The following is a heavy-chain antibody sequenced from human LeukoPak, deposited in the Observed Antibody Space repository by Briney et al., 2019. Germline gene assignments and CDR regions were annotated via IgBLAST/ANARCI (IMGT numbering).Heavy chain of an antibody. CDR1: GGTFSNYA. CDR3: ARVEAARYYSYMGV. V-gene: IGHV1-69*13. CDR2: IIPIFGTA. Sequence: SVKVSCKASGGTFSNYAISWVRQAPGQGLEWMGGIIPIFGTANYAQKFQGRVTITADESTSTASMELSSLRSEDTAVYYCARVEAARYYSYMGVWGKGTTVTVSS. J-gene: IGHJ6*03. D-gene: IGHD6-6*01.